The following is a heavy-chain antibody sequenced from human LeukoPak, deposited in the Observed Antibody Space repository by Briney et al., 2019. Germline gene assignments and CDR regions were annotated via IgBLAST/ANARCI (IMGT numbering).Heavy chain of an antibody. CDR3: ARDYPYKRTGMVREVIIYY. CDR2: INPNSGGT. CDR1: GYTFTGYY. J-gene: IGHJ4*02. Sequence: GASVKVSCKASGYTFTGYYMHWVRPAPGQGLEWMGWINPNSGGTNYAQKFQGRVTMTRDTSISKAYMELSRLRSDDTAVYYCARDYPYKRTGMVREVIIYYWGQGTMVTVSS. V-gene: IGHV1-2*02. D-gene: IGHD3-10*01.